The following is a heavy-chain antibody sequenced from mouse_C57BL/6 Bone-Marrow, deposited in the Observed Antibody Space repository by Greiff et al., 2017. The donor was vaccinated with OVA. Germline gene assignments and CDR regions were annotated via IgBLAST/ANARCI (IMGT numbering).Heavy chain of an antibody. D-gene: IGHD1-3*01. CDR3: ARENHIEGGYFDV. CDR1: GYSITSGYD. J-gene: IGHJ1*03. CDR2: ISYSGST. V-gene: IGHV3-1*01. Sequence: VQLQQSGPGMVKPSQSLSLTCTVTGYSITSGYDWHWIRHFPGNKLEWMGYISYSGSTNYNPSLKSRISITHDTSKNHFFLKLNSVTTEDTATYYCARENHIEGGYFDVWGTGTTVTVSS.